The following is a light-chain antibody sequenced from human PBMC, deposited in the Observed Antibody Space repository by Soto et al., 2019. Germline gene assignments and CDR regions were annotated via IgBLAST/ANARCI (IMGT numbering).Light chain of an antibody. V-gene: IGKV3-20*01. Sequence: EIVLTQSPGTLSLSPGERDTLSCRASQSVSSNYLAWYRRKPGQAPRRLIYGASSRATGIPDRFSGSGSGTDFTLTITRLEPEDLAVYYCQQYGSSPPTFGPGTRVESK. CDR2: GAS. CDR3: QQYGSSPPT. J-gene: IGKJ1*01. CDR1: QSVSSNY.